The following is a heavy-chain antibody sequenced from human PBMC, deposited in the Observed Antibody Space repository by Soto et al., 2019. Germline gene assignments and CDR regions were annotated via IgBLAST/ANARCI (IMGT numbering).Heavy chain of an antibody. J-gene: IGHJ5*01. CDR2: MNTNSGNT. CDR3: ASERNWFES. CDR1: GYTFTSYD. V-gene: IGHV1-8*01. Sequence: ASVKVSCKASGYTFTSYDINWVGQATGQGIEWMGWMNTNSGNTVYAQRFQGRVTMTRNTSISTAYMELSSLRSEDTAVYYCASERNWFESWGQGTLVTVSS.